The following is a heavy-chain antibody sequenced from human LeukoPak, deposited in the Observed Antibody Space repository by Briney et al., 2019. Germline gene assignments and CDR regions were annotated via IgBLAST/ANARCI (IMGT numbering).Heavy chain of an antibody. D-gene: IGHD1-26*01. CDR3: ASLYSGSCQIFDY. V-gene: IGHV3-53*01. J-gene: IGHJ4*02. Sequence: GGSLRLSCAASGFTVSSNYMSWVRQAPGKGLEWVSGIYSGGSTYYADSAKGRFTISRDNSKNTLNLQMNSLRAEDTAVYYCASLYSGSCQIFDYWGQGTLVTVSS. CDR1: GFTVSSNY. CDR2: IYSGGST.